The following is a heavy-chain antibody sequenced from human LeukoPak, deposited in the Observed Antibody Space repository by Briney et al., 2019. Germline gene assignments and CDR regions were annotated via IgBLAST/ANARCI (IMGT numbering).Heavy chain of an antibody. CDR2: ISGGGETT. D-gene: IGHD5-24*01. CDR3: AKVREAWDY. Sequence: GGSLRLSCVASGFSFSTSLMGWVRQAPGKGLEWVSAISGGGETTYYADSVKGRFTISKDNSESTLYLRMDSLGADDTAVYYCAKVREAWDYWGQGTQVTVSS. CDR1: GFSFSTSL. J-gene: IGHJ4*02. V-gene: IGHV3-23*01.